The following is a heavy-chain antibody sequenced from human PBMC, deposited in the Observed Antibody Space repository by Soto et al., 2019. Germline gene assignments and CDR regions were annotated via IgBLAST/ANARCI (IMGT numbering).Heavy chain of an antibody. J-gene: IGHJ4*02. CDR2: IYWDDDK. Sequence: QITLKESGPTLVKPTQTLTLTCTFSGFSLSTSGVGVGWIRQPPGKTLEWPALIYWDDDKRYSPSLKSRLTITKDTSKNQVVLTMTNMDPVDTATYYCAHVYGGYDNFDYWGQGTLVTVSS. D-gene: IGHD5-12*01. CDR3: AHVYGGYDNFDY. V-gene: IGHV2-5*02. CDR1: GFSLSTSGVG.